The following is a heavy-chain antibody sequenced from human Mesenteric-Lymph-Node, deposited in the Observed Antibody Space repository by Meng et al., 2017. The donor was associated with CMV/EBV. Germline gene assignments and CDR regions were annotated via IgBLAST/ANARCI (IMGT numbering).Heavy chain of an antibody. CDR2: IYYSGST. CDR3: ARDLAENEWLHYYYYDMDV. Sequence: SETLSLTCAVSGVSISSTNWWSWVRQPSGKGLEWIGEIYYSGSTNYNPSLKSRVTISVDKSKNQFSLKLTSVAAADTAVYYCARDLAENEWLHYYYYDMDVWGQGTTVTVSS. CDR1: GVSISSTNW. V-gene: IGHV4-4*02. J-gene: IGHJ6*02. D-gene: IGHD3-3*01.